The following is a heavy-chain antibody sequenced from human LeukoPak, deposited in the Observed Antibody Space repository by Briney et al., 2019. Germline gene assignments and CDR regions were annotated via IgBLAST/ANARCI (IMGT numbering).Heavy chain of an antibody. CDR1: GGSISSYY. Sequence: SETLSLTCTVSGGSISSYYWSWIRQPPGQGLEWIGYIYYSGSTNYNPSLKSRVTISVDTSKNQFSLKLSSVTAADTAVYYCARGYYDFWSGYSYYYGLDVWGQGTTVTVSS. CDR3: ARGYYDFWSGYSYYYGLDV. J-gene: IGHJ6*02. D-gene: IGHD3-3*01. V-gene: IGHV4-59*01. CDR2: IYYSGST.